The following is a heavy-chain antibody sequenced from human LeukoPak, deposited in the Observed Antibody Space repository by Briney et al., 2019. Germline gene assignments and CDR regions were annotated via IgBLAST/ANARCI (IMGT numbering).Heavy chain of an antibody. J-gene: IGHJ3*02. CDR3: ARGVPIAAAVLGAFDI. CDR1: GGSISSSSYY. D-gene: IGHD6-13*01. CDR2: IYYSGST. Sequence: PSETLSLTCTVSGGSISSSSYYWGWIRQPPGKGLEWIGSIYYSGSTYYNPSLKSRVTISVDTSKNQFSLKLSSVTAADTAVYYCARGVPIAAAVLGAFDIWGQGTMVTVSS. V-gene: IGHV4-39*07.